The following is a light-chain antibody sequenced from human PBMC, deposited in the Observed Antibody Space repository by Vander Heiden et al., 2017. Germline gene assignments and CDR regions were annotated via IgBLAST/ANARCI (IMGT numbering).Light chain of an antibody. CDR1: QSVSIN. CDR3: QQYNNWPLYT. V-gene: IGKV3-15*01. Sequence: ETAMPQSPATLSVSPGETATLSCGASQSVSINLAWYQQRPDQAPSLLIYGASTRATGIPARFSGSGSGTEFTLTISSLQSEDLAVYYCQQYNNWPLYTFGQGTKLEIK. J-gene: IGKJ2*01. CDR2: GAS.